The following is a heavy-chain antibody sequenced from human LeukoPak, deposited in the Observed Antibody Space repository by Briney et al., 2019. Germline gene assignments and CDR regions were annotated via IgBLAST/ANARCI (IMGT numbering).Heavy chain of an antibody. J-gene: IGHJ5*02. CDR3: ARDQVAVAGNWFDP. Sequence: PGGSLRLSCAASGFTFSSYSMNWVRQAPGKGLEWVSYISSSSSTIYYADSVKGRFTISRDNAKNSLYLQMNSLRAEDTAVYYCARDQVAVAGNWFDPWGQGTLVTVSS. D-gene: IGHD6-19*01. CDR1: GFTFSSYS. CDR2: ISSSSSTI. V-gene: IGHV3-48*01.